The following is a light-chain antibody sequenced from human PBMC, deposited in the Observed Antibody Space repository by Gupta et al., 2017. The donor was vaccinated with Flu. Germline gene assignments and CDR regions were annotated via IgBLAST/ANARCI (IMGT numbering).Light chain of an antibody. J-gene: IGLJ2*01. Sequence: QSALTQPAAVSWSPGHSINIACLGTSSAIGFHNASSWYQQYPGRAPKLIIYDVTNRPSGISDRFAGSKSANTASLTISGLQAEDEADYYCSSYSATGALALFGGGTRVTVL. CDR3: SSYSATGALAL. CDR2: DVT. V-gene: IGLV2-14*03. CDR1: SSAIGFHNA.